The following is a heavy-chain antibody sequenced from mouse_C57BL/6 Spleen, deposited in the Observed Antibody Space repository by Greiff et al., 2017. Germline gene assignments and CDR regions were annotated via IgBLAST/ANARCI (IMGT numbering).Heavy chain of an antibody. CDR3: AREHYYGSSLRDAMDY. Sequence: EVHLVESGGGLVKPGGSLKLSCAASGFTFSSYAMSWVRQTPEKRLEWVATISDGGSYTYYPDNVKGRFTISRDNAKNNLYLQMSHLKSEDTAMYYCAREHYYGSSLRDAMDYWGQGTSVTVSS. CDR2: ISDGGSYT. D-gene: IGHD1-1*01. J-gene: IGHJ4*01. V-gene: IGHV5-4*01. CDR1: GFTFSSYA.